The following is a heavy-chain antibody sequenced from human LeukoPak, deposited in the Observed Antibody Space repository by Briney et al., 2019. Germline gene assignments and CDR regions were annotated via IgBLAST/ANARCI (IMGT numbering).Heavy chain of an antibody. CDR1: GYTFTGYY. CDR2: INPNSGGT. CDR3: ARETHYYDSSGYYHTPFDY. V-gene: IGHV1-2*02. D-gene: IGHD3-22*01. Sequence: ASVKVSCKASGYTFTGYYMHWVRQAPGQGLKWMGWINPNSGGTNYAQKFQGRVTMTRDTSISTAYMELSRLRSDDTAVYYCARETHYYDSSGYYHTPFDYWGQGTLVTVSS. J-gene: IGHJ4*02.